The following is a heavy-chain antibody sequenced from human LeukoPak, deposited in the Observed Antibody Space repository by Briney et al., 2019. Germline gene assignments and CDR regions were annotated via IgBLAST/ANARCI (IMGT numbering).Heavy chain of an antibody. V-gene: IGHV4-39*07. D-gene: IGHD6-19*01. CDR1: GNSISSGDYY. Sequence: PSETLSLTCTVSGNSISSGDYYWSWIRQPPGKGLEWIGEINHSGSTNYNPSLKSRVTISVDTSKNQFSLKLSSVTAADTAVYYCARNFFRIAVASPFDYWGQGTLVTVSS. CDR2: INHSGST. J-gene: IGHJ4*02. CDR3: ARNFFRIAVASPFDY.